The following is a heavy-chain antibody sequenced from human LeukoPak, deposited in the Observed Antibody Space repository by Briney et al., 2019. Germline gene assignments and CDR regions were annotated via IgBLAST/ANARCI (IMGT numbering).Heavy chain of an antibody. CDR3: ARGLYDSSGYGASDI. V-gene: IGHV3-11*01. CDR1: GLTFSDYY. D-gene: IGHD3-22*01. J-gene: IGHJ3*02. CDR2: ISTSGTTI. Sequence: GGSLRLSCAASGLTFSDYYMTWIRQAPGKGLEWVSYISTSGTTIYYADSVKGRFTISRDNAKNSLYLQMNSLRAEDTAVYYCARGLYDSSGYGASDIWGQGTMVTVSS.